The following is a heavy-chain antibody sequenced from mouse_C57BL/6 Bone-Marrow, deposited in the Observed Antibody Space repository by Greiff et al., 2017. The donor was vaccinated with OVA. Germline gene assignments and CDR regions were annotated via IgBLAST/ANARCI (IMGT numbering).Heavy chain of an antibody. Sequence: TASGIDFSRYWMSWVRRAPGKGLEWIGEINPDSSTINYAPSLKDKFIISRDNAKNTLYLQMSKVRSEDTALYYCARPVTTVRYWYFDVWGTGTTVTVSS. CDR1: GIDFSRYW. J-gene: IGHJ1*03. CDR3: ARPVTTVRYWYFDV. V-gene: IGHV4-1*01. CDR2: INPDSSTI. D-gene: IGHD1-1*01.